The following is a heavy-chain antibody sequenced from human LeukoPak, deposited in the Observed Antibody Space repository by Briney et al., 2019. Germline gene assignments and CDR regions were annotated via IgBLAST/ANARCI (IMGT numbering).Heavy chain of an antibody. CDR3: XKERSXFDYDSSGYPHW. Sequence: XAXXGFTFXSYGMRWVGQAPGKGVEGGSAINTSGGSTYYADSVKGRFTISRDNSKNTLYMQMNSRRGGDTGGYYCXKERSXFDYDSSGYPHWWGQGTLVTVSS. CDR1: GFTFXSYG. CDR2: INTSGGST. J-gene: IGHJ4*02. V-gene: IGHV3-23*01. D-gene: IGHD3-22*01.